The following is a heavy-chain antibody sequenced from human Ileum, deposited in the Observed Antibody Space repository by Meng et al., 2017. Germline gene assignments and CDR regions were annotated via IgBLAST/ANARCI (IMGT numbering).Heavy chain of an antibody. CDR3: ARSYCSSTSCQYYFDY. J-gene: IGHJ4*02. Sequence: QVHLVQAGAEGKKPGASEKGACQASGYTFSNYAIHWVRQAPGQRLEGMGWINAGDGTTKYSEKFQGRVSITRDTSASTGYMELSSLTSEDTAVYHCARSYCSSTSCQYYFDYWGQGTLVTVSS. CDR2: INAGDGTT. D-gene: IGHD2-2*01. CDR1: GYTFSNYA. V-gene: IGHV1-3*01.